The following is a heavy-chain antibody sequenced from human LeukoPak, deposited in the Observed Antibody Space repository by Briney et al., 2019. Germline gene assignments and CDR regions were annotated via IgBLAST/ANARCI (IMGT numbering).Heavy chain of an antibody. CDR3: ARGALVGNYRGYYFGY. D-gene: IGHD1-7*01. CDR1: GFTVSDNY. V-gene: IGHV3-53*01. Sequence: GGSLRLSCAASGFTVSDNYISWVRQAPGKGLEWVSVIYSDGSTYYADSVKGRFTFSRDISKNTLYLQMNSMRAEDTAVYYCARGALVGNYRGYYFGYWGQGTLVTVSS. CDR2: IYSDGST. J-gene: IGHJ4*02.